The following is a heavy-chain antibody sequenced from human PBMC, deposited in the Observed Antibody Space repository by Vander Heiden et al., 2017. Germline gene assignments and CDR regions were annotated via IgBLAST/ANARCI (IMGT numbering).Heavy chain of an antibody. CDR1: GFTFRSYG. V-gene: IGHV3-33*01. CDR3: ARGGSHTHTDGFSF. CDR2: IWYDESKT. Sequence: QLVESGGGVVQPGTSLRLSSAASGFTFRSYGMHWVRQAPGKGLEWVAVIWYDESKTYYEDSVKGRFTISRDNFKDTLYLEMNSLRAEDSAVYWCARGGSHTHTDGFSFWGQGTMVSVS. J-gene: IGHJ3*01. D-gene: IGHD1-26*01.